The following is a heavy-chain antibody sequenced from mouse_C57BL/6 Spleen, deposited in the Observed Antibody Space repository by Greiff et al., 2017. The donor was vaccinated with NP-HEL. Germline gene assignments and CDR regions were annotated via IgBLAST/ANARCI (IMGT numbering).Heavy chain of an antibody. CDR1: GYSITSGYY. CDR3: AILYDGYYDY. J-gene: IGHJ2*01. Sequence: EVQLVESGPGLVKPSQSLSLTCSVTGYSITSGYYWNWIRQFPGNKLEWMGYISYDGSNNYNPSLKNRISITRDTSKNQFFLKLNSVTTEDTATYYCAILYDGYYDYWGQGTTLTVSS. CDR2: ISYDGSN. D-gene: IGHD2-3*01. V-gene: IGHV3-6*01.